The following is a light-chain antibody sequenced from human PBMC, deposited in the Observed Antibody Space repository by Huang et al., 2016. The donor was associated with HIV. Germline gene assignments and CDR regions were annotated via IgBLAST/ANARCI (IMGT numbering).Light chain of an antibody. CDR1: QNINSA. CDR2: AAS. Sequence: DIQLTQSPSSLSASVGYRVTITCRASQNINSALNWYKQTPGKAPNLLIFAASSLHTGVPSRFSGSGSGTDFTLPISCLPPVDLGTYYCHQSSNTSWTFGPGTTVELK. V-gene: IGKV1-39*01. J-gene: IGKJ1*01. CDR3: HQSSNTSWT.